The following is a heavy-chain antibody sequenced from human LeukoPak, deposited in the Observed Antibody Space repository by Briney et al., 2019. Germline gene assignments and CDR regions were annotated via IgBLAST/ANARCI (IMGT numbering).Heavy chain of an antibody. CDR1: GFTLSTNA. CDR2: ISGSGAST. Sequence: GGSLRLSCLTSGFTLSTNAMSRVRQAPGKGLEWISAISGSGASTYYADSVKGRFTISRDNSKNTLYLQMNSLRAEDTAVYYCARKGEYSSSAFDYWGQGTLVTVSS. J-gene: IGHJ4*02. D-gene: IGHD6-6*01. V-gene: IGHV3-23*01. CDR3: ARKGEYSSSAFDY.